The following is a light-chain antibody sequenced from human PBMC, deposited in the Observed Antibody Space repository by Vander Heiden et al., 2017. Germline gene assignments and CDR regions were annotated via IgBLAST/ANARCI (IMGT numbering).Light chain of an antibody. Sequence: ELVLTQSPGTLSLSPGERATLSCRASQSVSSSYLAWFQQKPGQAPRLLIYGASSRATGIPDRFSGSGSGTDFTLTISRLEPEDFAVYYCQQDGSSPITFGQGTRPEIK. CDR3: QQDGSSPIT. V-gene: IGKV3-20*01. CDR1: QSVSSSY. CDR2: GAS. J-gene: IGKJ5*01.